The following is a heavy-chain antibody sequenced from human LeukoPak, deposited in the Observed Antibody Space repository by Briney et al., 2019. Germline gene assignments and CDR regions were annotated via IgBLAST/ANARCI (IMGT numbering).Heavy chain of an antibody. V-gene: IGHV4-30-2*01. J-gene: IGHJ4*02. CDR2: IYHSGST. D-gene: IGHD2-2*01. CDR1: GGSISSGGYS. Sequence: SETLSLTCAVSGGSISSGGYSWSWIRRPPGKGLEWIGYIYHSGSTYYNPSLKSRVTISVDRSKNQFSLKLSSVTAADTAVYYCAREGRSSTSCYFDYWGQGTLVTVSS. CDR3: AREGRSSTSCYFDY.